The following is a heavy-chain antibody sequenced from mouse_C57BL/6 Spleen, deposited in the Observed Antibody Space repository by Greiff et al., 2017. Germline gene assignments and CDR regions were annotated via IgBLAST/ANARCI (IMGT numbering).Heavy chain of an antibody. CDR2: ILPGSGST. V-gene: IGHV1-9*01. CDR1: GYTFTGYW. Sequence: QVQLQQSGAELMKPGASVKLSCKATGYTFTGYWIEWVKQRPGHGLEWIGEILPGSGSTYYNEKFKGKATVTADTSSNTAYMQLSSLTTEDSAIYYCARVSNEGDYWGQGTSVTVSS. D-gene: IGHD2-5*01. CDR3: ARVSNEGDY. J-gene: IGHJ4*01.